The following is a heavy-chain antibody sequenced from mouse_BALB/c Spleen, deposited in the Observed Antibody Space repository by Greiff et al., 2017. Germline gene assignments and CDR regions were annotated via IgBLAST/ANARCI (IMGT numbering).Heavy chain of an antibody. CDR2: IWSGGST. CDR3: ARNRDVGVDY. CDR1: GFSLTSYG. V-gene: IGHV2-2*02. J-gene: IGHJ2*01. Sequence: QVQLQQSGPGLVQPSQSLSITCTVSGFSLTSYGVHWVRQSPGKGLEWLGVIWSGGSTDYNAAFISRLSISKDNSKSQVFFKMNSLQANDTAIYYCARNRDVGVDYWGQGTTLTGSS.